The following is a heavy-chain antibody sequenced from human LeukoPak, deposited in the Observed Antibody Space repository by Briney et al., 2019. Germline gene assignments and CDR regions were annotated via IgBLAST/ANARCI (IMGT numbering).Heavy chain of an antibody. V-gene: IGHV3-53*01. CDR3: ARGITDWTPGVFHY. CDR2: IYSGGST. CDR1: GFTVSSNY. J-gene: IGHJ4*02. D-gene: IGHD1-1*01. Sequence: GGSLRLSCAASGFTVSSNYMSWVRQAPGKGLEWVSVIYSGGSTYYVDSVKGRFTISRDNSKNTLYLQMHSLRAEDTAVYYCARGITDWTPGVFHYWGQGTLVTVSS.